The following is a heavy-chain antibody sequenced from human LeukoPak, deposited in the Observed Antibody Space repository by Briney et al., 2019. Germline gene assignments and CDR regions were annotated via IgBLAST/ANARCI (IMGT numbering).Heavy chain of an antibody. V-gene: IGHV3-23*01. Sequence: GGSLRLSCAASGFTFSSYAMTWVRQVPGKGLEWVSSISGSGDIIYYADSVKGRFTISRDNSKNTLHVQTNSLRAEDTAVYYCAPSRGLDMIFNDWGQGTLVTVSS. J-gene: IGHJ4*02. CDR2: ISGSGDII. D-gene: IGHD2-2*03. CDR1: GFTFSSYA. CDR3: APSRGLDMIFND.